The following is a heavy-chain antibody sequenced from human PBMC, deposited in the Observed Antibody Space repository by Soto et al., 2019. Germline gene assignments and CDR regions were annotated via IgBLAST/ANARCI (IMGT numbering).Heavy chain of an antibody. CDR2: ISYDGSNK. CDR3: AKTIAVAGTAFDY. J-gene: IGHJ4*02. V-gene: IGHV3-30*18. Sequence: QVQLVESGGGVVQPGRSLRLSCAASGFTFSSYGMHWVRQAPGKGLEWVAVISYDGSNKYYADSVKGRFTIPRDNSKNTLYLQMNSLRAEDTAVYYCAKTIAVAGTAFDYWGQGTLVTVSS. D-gene: IGHD6-19*01. CDR1: GFTFSSYG.